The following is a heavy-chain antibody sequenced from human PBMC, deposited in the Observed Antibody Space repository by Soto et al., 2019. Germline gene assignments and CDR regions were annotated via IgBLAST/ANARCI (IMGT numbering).Heavy chain of an antibody. J-gene: IGHJ5*02. CDR2: INPSGGST. CDR3: ARAPQIGHGYSVYHTS. D-gene: IGHD5-12*01. CDR1: GYTFTSYY. Sequence: QVQLVQSGAEVTKPGASVKVSCKASGYTFTSYYIHWVRQAPGQGLEWVGLINPSGGSTTYAPKFQGGVTMTRDTSTSTVYRELNSLRSEDTAVYFCARAPQIGHGYSVYHTSWGQGPLVTVSS. V-gene: IGHV1-46*01.